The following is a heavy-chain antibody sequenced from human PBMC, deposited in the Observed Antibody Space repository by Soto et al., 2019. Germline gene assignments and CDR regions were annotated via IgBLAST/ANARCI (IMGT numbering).Heavy chain of an antibody. Sequence: QVQLVQSGAEVKKPGSSVKVSCKASGGTFSSYTISWLRQAPGQGLEWMGRIIPILGIANYAQKFQGRVTITADKSTSTAYMELSSLSSEDTAVYYCARDRRDGYNNYWGQGTLVTVSS. J-gene: IGHJ4*02. CDR3: ARDRRDGYNNY. CDR1: GGTFSSYT. D-gene: IGHD5-12*01. V-gene: IGHV1-69*08. CDR2: IIPILGIA.